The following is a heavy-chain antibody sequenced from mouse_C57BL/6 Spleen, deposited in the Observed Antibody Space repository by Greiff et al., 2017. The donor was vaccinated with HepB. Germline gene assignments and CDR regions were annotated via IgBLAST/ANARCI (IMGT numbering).Heavy chain of an antibody. D-gene: IGHD1-1*01. J-gene: IGHJ3*01. CDR2: IDPSDSYT. CDR1: GYTFTSYC. V-gene: IGHV1-59*01. Sequence: VQLQQSGAELARPGASVKLSCKASGYTFTSYCISWVKQRTGQGLEWIGVIDPSDSYTNYNQKFKGKATLTVDTSSSTAYMQLSSLTSEDSAVYYCERGDYYGRSNQAWVAYWGQGTLVTVSA. CDR3: ERGDYYGRSNQAWVAY.